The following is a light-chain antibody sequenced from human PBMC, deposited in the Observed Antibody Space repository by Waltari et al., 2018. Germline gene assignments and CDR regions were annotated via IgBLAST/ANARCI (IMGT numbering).Light chain of an antibody. CDR3: QAWDSSTVV. V-gene: IGLV3-1*01. Sequence: SYELTQPPSVSVSPGQTASITCSGDNLGDKYICWYQQKPGQSPVVVMYQDRKRPSGIPGRFSGSNSWNTATLTISGTQAMDEADYYCQAWDSSTVVIGGGTKLTVL. J-gene: IGLJ2*01. CDR1: NLGDKY. CDR2: QDR.